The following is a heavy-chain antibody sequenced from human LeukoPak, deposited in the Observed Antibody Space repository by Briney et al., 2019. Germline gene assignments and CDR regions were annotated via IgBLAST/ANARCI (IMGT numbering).Heavy chain of an antibody. J-gene: IGHJ4*02. D-gene: IGHD6-19*01. Sequence: GGSLRLSCAASRFTFSSYGMHWVRQAPGKGLEWVAFIRYDGSNKYYADSVKGRFTISRDNSKNSLYLQMNSLRAEDTALYYCAKDLYSSGWASFDYWGQGTLVTVSS. V-gene: IGHV3-30*02. CDR1: RFTFSSYG. CDR3: AKDLYSSGWASFDY. CDR2: IRYDGSNK.